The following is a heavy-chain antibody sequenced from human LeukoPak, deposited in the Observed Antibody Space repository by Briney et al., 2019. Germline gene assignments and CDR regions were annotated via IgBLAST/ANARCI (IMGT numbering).Heavy chain of an antibody. D-gene: IGHD3-10*01. CDR1: GGTFSSYA. V-gene: IGHV1-69*01. Sequence: SVKVSCKASGGTFSSYAISWVRQAPGQGLEWMGGIIPIFGTANYAQKFHGRVTITADESTSTAYMELSSLRSEDTAVYYCVRGGITMVRGALSPDAFDIWGQGTMVTVTS. CDR3: VRGGITMVRGALSPDAFDI. CDR2: IIPIFGTA. J-gene: IGHJ3*02.